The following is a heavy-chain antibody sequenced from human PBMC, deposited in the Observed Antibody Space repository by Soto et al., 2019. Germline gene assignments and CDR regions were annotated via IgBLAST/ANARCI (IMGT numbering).Heavy chain of an antibody. D-gene: IGHD6-13*01. CDR3: ARVGMAAAGTYYYYGMDV. Sequence: QVQLVQSGAEVKKPGSSVKVSCKASGGTFSSYAISWVRQAPGQGLEWMGGIIPIFGTENYAQKFQGRVTITADESTSTAYMELSSLRSEDTAVYYCARVGMAAAGTYYYYGMDVWGQGTTVTVSS. CDR1: GGTFSSYA. V-gene: IGHV1-69*01. CDR2: IIPIFGTE. J-gene: IGHJ6*02.